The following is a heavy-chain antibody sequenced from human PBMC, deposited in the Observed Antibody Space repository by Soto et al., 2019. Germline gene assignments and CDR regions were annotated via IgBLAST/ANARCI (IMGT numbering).Heavy chain of an antibody. Sequence: SGPTLVNPTQTLTLTCTFSGFSLSTSGMCVSWIRQPPGKALEWLALIDWDDDKYYSTSLKTRLTISKDTSKNQVVLTMTNMDPVDTATYYCARMFGYYYYYGMDVWGQGTMVTVSS. J-gene: IGHJ6*02. CDR3: ARMFGYYYYYGMDV. CDR1: GFSLSTSGMC. V-gene: IGHV2-70*01. CDR2: IDWDDDK. D-gene: IGHD3-10*01.